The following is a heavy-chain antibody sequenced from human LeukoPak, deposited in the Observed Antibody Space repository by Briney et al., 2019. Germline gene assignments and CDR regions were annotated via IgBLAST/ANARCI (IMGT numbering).Heavy chain of an antibody. CDR1: GFTLNTND. J-gene: IGHJ4*01. CDR3: VRQGGGDNCR. D-gene: IGHD4-23*01. V-gene: IGHV3-66*02. CDR2: MYPWGSA. Sequence: GSLRLSCAASGFTLNTNDMNWVRQAPGKGLEWVSIMYPWGSAFYTDSVKGRFTVTRDESKNMMFLQMNTLRPDDTAMYYCVRQGGGDNCRWCQGARVTVSS.